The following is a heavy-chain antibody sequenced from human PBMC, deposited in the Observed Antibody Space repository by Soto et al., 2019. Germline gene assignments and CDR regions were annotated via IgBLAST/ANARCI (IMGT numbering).Heavy chain of an antibody. V-gene: IGHV1-2*02. CDR3: GRGRSGQLVVFY. J-gene: IGHJ4*02. Sequence: ASVKVSCKASGYTFTGHYIHWVRQAPGQGPEWMGEIGPASGDTRYAQKFQGRVTMTRDTYITTVYMELNNMRPDDTAVYYCGRGRSGQLVVFYWGQGTQVTVS. D-gene: IGHD2-2*01. CDR1: GYTFTGHY. CDR2: IGPASGDT.